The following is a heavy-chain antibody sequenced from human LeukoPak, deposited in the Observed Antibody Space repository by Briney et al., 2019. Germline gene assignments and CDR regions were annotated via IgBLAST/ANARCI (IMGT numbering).Heavy chain of an antibody. Sequence: GGSLRLSCGASGFTFSNYGMLWVRQAPGKGLEWVAFIRYDGNNKLYADSMKGRFTISRDNSKNTLYLHINSLRAEDTAVYYCAREGGTVVTRRFYMDVWGKGTTVTISS. CDR1: GFTFSNYG. D-gene: IGHD4-23*01. V-gene: IGHV3-30*02. J-gene: IGHJ6*03. CDR3: AREGGTVVTRRFYMDV. CDR2: IRYDGNNK.